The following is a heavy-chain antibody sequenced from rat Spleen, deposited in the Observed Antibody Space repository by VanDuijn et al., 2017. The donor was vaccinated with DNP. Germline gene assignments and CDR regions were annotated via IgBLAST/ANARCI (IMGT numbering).Heavy chain of an antibody. CDR2: ISASGGST. Sequence: EVQLVESGGGLVQPGGSLKLSCAASGFTFSDYYMAWVRQAPTKGLEWVTYISASGGSTSYRDSVKGRFTISRDNAKSILYLQMDSLRSEDTATYYCATPNWGDYWGQGVMVTVSS. J-gene: IGHJ2*01. CDR1: GFTFSDYY. V-gene: IGHV5-27*01. D-gene: IGHD5-1*01. CDR3: ATPNWGDY.